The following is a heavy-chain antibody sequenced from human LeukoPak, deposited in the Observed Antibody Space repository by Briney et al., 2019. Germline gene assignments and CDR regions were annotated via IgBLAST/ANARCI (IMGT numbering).Heavy chain of an antibody. D-gene: IGHD2-15*01. Sequence: ASVKVSCKASGYTFTSYYMHWVRQAPGQGLEWMGIINPSGGSTSYAQKFQGRVTMTRDMSTSTVYMELSSLRSEDTAVYYCAILAEYCNSGSCYLGWFDPWGQGTLVTVSS. J-gene: IGHJ5*02. CDR3: AILAEYCNSGSCYLGWFDP. CDR1: GYTFTSYY. CDR2: INPSGGST. V-gene: IGHV1-46*01.